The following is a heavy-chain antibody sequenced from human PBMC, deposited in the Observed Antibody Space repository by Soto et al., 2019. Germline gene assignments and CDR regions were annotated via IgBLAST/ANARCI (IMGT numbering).Heavy chain of an antibody. J-gene: IGHJ6*02. D-gene: IGHD6-13*01. CDR2: IYSTGNT. V-gene: IGHV4-39*01. CDR3: RSSSRYSTDV. CDR1: GGSITSSSY. Sequence: QLQLQESGPGLVKPSETLSLSGTVSGGSITSSSYWGWIRQPPGKGLEWIGSIYSTGNTYYNPSLKGRVTISADTSKNQFSLNLSSVTAADTAVYYCRSSSRYSTDVWGQGTTAYVSS.